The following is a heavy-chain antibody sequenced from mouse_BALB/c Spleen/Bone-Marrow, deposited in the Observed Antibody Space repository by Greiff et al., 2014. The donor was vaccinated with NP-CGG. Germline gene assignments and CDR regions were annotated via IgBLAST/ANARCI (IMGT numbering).Heavy chain of an antibody. D-gene: IGHD1-2*01. CDR3: TRGTTAGFAY. V-gene: IGHV3-2*02. CDR1: GYSITSDYA. Sequence: VQLQQSGPGLVKPSQSLSLTCTVTGYSITSDYAWNWIRQFPGNKLERMGYISYSANTNYNPSLKSRISITRDTSKNQFFLQLNSVTAEDTATYYCTRGTTAGFAYWGLGTLVTVSA. CDR2: ISYSANT. J-gene: IGHJ3*01.